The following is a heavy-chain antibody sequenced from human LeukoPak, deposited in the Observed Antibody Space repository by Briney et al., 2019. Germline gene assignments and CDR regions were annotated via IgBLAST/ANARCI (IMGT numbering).Heavy chain of an antibody. Sequence: PGGSLRLSCAASGFTFSSYAMSWVRQAPGKGLEWVSAISGSGGSTYYADSVKGRFTISRDNAKNSLYLQMNSLRAEDTAVYYCARSYCSSTSCYDAEPNWFDPWGQGTLVTVSS. CDR3: ARSYCSSTSCYDAEPNWFDP. J-gene: IGHJ5*02. CDR2: ISGSGGST. V-gene: IGHV3-23*01. CDR1: GFTFSSYA. D-gene: IGHD2-2*01.